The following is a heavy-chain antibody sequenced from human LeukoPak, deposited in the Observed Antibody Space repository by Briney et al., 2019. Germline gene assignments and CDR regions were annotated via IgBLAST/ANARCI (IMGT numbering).Heavy chain of an antibody. V-gene: IGHV3-30*02. J-gene: IGHJ3*02. CDR2: IRYDGSNK. D-gene: IGHD3-10*01. Sequence: GGSLRLSCAASGFTFSSYGMHWVRQAPGKGLEWVAFIRYDGSNKYYADSVKGRFTISRDNSKNSLYLQMNSLRAEDTAVYYCARTNLITYYYGSGSDDAFDIWGQGTMVTVSS. CDR3: ARTNLITYYYGSGSDDAFDI. CDR1: GFTFSSYG.